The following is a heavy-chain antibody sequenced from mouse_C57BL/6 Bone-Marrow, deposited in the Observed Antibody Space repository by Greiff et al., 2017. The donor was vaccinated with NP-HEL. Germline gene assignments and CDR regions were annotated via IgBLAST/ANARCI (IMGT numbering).Heavy chain of an antibody. J-gene: IGHJ2*01. D-gene: IGHD3-2*02. Sequence: QVQLQQPGAELVKPGASVKMSCKASGYTFTSYWITWVKQRPGQGLEWIGDIYPGSGSTNYNEKFKSKATLTVDTSSSTAYMQLSSLTSEDSAVYYCASPSSGYILDYWDRGTALTVTS. CDR3: ASPSSGYILDY. CDR1: GYTFTSYW. CDR2: IYPGSGST. V-gene: IGHV1-55*01.